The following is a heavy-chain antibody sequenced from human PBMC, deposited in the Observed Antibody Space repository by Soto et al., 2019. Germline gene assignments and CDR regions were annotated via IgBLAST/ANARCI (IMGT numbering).Heavy chain of an antibody. V-gene: IGHV3-30-3*01. CDR3: ARTRVRELLFFLVAY. Sequence: QVQLVESGGGVVQPGRSLRLSCAASGFSFSSYAMHWVRQAPGKGLEWVAFISHDGGNKYYADSVKGRFSISRDNSKNTLHLQMNGLRAEDTAVYYCARTRVRELLFFLVAYWGQGTLVTVSS. CDR2: ISHDGGNK. J-gene: IGHJ4*02. CDR1: GFSFSSYA. D-gene: IGHD3-10*01.